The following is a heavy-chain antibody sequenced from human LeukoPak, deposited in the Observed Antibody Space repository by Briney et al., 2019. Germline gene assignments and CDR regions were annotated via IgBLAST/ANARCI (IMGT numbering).Heavy chain of an antibody. CDR2: MNPNSGNT. V-gene: IGHV1-8*01. CDR1: GYTFTSYD. J-gene: IGHJ6*02. Sequence: ASVKVSCKASGYTFTSYDINWVRQATGQGLEWMGWMNPNSGNTGYAQKFQGRVTMTRDTSTSTVYMELSSLRSEDTAVYYCARSGRRAEDPGGVYYYYGMDVWGQGTTVTVSS. D-gene: IGHD3-16*01. CDR3: ARSGRRAEDPGGVYYYYGMDV.